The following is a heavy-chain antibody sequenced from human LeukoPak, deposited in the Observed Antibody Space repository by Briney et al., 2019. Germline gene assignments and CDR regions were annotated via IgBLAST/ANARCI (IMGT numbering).Heavy chain of an antibody. CDR2: FYYTGNT. V-gene: IGHV4-39*01. J-gene: IGHJ5*02. D-gene: IGHD6-6*01. CDR1: GVSISGSSYY. CDR3: ARRIAARPGRRYNWFDP. Sequence: SETLSLTCTVSGVSISGSSYYWGWIRQPPGKGLEWIGNFYYTGNTNYNPSLKSRVTISADMSKNQFSLKLSSVTAADTAVYYCARRIAARPGRRYNWFDPWGQGTLVTVSS.